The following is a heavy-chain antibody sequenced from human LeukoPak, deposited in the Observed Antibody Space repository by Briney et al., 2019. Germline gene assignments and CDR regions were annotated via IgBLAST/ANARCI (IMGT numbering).Heavy chain of an antibody. CDR1: GFTCSPCG. CDR2: ISSSGDST. J-gene: IGHJ4*02. V-gene: IGHV3-23*01. CDR3: AKTPGGYLDY. Sequence: GGSLRLSCAASGFTCSPCGMTWVRQAPGKGLEWVAAISSSGDSTAHADSVKGRFTISRDNSKNTVFLRMNSLRAEDTAVYYCAKTPGGYLDYWGQGTRVTVSS.